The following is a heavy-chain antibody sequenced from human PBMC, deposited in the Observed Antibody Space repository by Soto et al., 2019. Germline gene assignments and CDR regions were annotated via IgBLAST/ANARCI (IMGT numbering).Heavy chain of an antibody. J-gene: IGHJ6*02. D-gene: IGHD3-10*01. V-gene: IGHV4-59*08. CDR2: IYYTGTT. CDR1: GSPISSYY. Sequence: LSLTCTVSGSPISSYYWSWFRQPPGQGLEWVGYIYYTGTTTYNPSLKSRVTVSVDTSKNQFSLKLRSVTAADTAVYYCARGDYGSGSYYKYYYGMDVWGQGTTVTVSS. CDR3: ARGDYGSGSYYKYYYGMDV.